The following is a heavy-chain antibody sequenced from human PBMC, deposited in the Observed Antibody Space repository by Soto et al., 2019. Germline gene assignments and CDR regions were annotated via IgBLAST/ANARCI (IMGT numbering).Heavy chain of an antibody. D-gene: IGHD6-6*01. V-gene: IGHV3-15*01. Sequence: EVQLVESGGGLVKPGGSLRLSCAASGFTFSNYWMTWVRQAPGKGLEWVCRIKSKTDGGTIDYAAPVTGSFTVSRDNSHTTLHLQMISLKTADTAVYYCTTDSGYRSSSIYFAYWGQGTQVTVSS. CDR2: IKSKTDGGTI. J-gene: IGHJ4*02. CDR1: GFTFSNYW. CDR3: TTDSGYRSSSIYFAY.